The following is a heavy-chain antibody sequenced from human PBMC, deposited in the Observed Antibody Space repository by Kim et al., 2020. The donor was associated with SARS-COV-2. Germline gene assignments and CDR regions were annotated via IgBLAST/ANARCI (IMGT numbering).Heavy chain of an antibody. CDR3: ARVKMATVDRGGFAFDY. D-gene: IGHD4-17*01. J-gene: IGHJ4*02. V-gene: IGHV3-48*02. CDR1: GFTFSSYS. Sequence: GGSLRLSCAASGFTFSSYSMNWVRQAPGKGLEWVSYISSSSSTIYYADSVKGRFTISRDNAKNSLYLQMNSLRDEDTAVYYCARVKMATVDRGGFAFDYWGQGTLVTVSS. CDR2: ISSSSSTI.